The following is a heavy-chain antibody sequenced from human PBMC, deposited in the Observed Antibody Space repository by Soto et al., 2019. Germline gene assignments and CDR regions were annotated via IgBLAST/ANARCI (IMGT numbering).Heavy chain of an antibody. D-gene: IGHD3-22*01. CDR2: IYYSGTT. V-gene: IGHV4-31*03. Sequence: PSETLSLTCTVSGGSISSGGYYWSWIRQHPGKGLEWIGYIYYSGTTYYNPSLKSRVTMSVDTSENQFSLELSSVTAADTAVYYCAGQKYYYDSSAYRSHRRPFDPWGQGTLVTVSS. CDR3: AGQKYYYDSSAYRSHRRPFDP. CDR1: GGSISSGGYY. J-gene: IGHJ5*02.